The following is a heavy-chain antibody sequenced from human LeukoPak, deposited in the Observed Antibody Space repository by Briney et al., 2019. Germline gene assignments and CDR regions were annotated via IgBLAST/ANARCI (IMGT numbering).Heavy chain of an antibody. V-gene: IGHV3-9*01. D-gene: IGHD3-10*01. Sequence: GGSLRLSCAASGLTFDDYAMHWVRHVPGKGLEWVSGISWNSGSIGYADSVKGRFTISRDNAKNSLNLQMNSLRAEDTAVYYCAKPWFGELLSAFDIWGQGTMVTVSS. CDR1: GLTFDDYA. J-gene: IGHJ3*02. CDR3: AKPWFGELLSAFDI. CDR2: ISWNSGSI.